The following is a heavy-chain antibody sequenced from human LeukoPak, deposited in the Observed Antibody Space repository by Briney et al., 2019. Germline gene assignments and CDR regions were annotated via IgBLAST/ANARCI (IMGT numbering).Heavy chain of an antibody. V-gene: IGHV3-21*01. D-gene: IGHD2-2*01. Sequence: GGSLRLSCAASGFTFSSYTMNWVRQAPGKGLEWVSSISSSSSYMCYADSVKGRFTISRDNAKNSLYLQMNSLRAEDTAVYYCAVTIPAGNRFDPWGQGTLVTVSS. J-gene: IGHJ5*02. CDR2: ISSSSSYM. CDR1: GFTFSSYT. CDR3: AVTIPAGNRFDP.